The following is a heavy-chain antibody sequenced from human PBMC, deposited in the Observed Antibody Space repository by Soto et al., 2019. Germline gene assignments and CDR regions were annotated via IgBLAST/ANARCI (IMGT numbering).Heavy chain of an antibody. V-gene: IGHV4-30-4*01. CDR3: ARNLTGIWGSYRYTFDY. CDR1: GGSISSGDFY. CDR2: IYYSGST. D-gene: IGHD3-16*02. Sequence: SETLSLTCTVSGGSISSGDFYWSWIRQPPGKGLEWLGFIYYSGSTYYNPSLKSRATISVDTSRNRFSLKLSSVTAADTAVYYCARNLTGIWGSYRYTFDYWGQGTLVTVYS. J-gene: IGHJ4*02.